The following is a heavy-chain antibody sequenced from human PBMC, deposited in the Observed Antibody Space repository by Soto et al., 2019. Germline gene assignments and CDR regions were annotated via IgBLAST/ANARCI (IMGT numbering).Heavy chain of an antibody. CDR1: GYTFFTYD. CDR2: ISTYSGDT. CDR3: ARHHGPTTSENWFDP. D-gene: IGHD5-12*01. J-gene: IGHJ5*02. Sequence: ASVKVSCKTSGYTFFTYDISWVRQAPGQGLEWMGWISTYSGDTKYAQKFQGRVTMTTDTSTTTAYLELRSLRSDDTAVYYCARHHGPTTSENWFDPWGQGTLVTVSS. V-gene: IGHV1-18*01.